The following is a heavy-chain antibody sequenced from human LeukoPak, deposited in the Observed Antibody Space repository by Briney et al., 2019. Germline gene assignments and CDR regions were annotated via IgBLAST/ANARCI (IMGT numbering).Heavy chain of an antibody. CDR2: ISSSSSYI. V-gene: IGHV3-21*04. CDR3: ASSGDLAVAGIDY. CDR1: GFTFSSYS. Sequence: GGSLRLSCAASGFTFSSYSMNWVRQAPGKGLEWVSSISSSSSYIYYADSVKGRFTISRDNSKNTVYLQMNSLRAEDTAVYYCASSGDLAVAGIDYWGQGTLVTVSS. J-gene: IGHJ4*02. D-gene: IGHD6-19*01.